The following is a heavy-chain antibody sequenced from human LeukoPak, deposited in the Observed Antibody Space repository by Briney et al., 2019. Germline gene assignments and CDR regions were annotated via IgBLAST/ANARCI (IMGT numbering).Heavy chain of an antibody. CDR3: ARAYFCSSTSCPDGMDV. CDR1: GGSFSGYY. D-gene: IGHD2-2*01. V-gene: IGHV4-34*01. J-gene: IGHJ6*02. Sequence: SETLSLTCAVYGGSFSGYYWSWIRQPPGKGLEWIGEINHSGSTNYNPSLKSRVTISVDTSKNQFSLKLSSVTATDTAVYYCARAYFCSSTSCPDGMDVWGQGTTVTVSS. CDR2: INHSGST.